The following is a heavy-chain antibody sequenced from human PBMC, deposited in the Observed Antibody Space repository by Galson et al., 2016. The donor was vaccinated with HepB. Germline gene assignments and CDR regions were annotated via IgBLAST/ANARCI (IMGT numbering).Heavy chain of an antibody. CDR2: IYRGGST. CDR1: GFTVSSNY. V-gene: IGHV3-53*01. Sequence: SLRLSCAASGFTVSSNYMSWVRQAPGKGLEWVSIIYRGGSTYDADSVKGRFTISRDNSKNTLYLQMDNLRADDTAVYYCAKYQGHPVSSYYFDYWGRGALVTVSS. D-gene: IGHD2/OR15-2a*01. CDR3: AKYQGHPVSSYYFDY. J-gene: IGHJ4*02.